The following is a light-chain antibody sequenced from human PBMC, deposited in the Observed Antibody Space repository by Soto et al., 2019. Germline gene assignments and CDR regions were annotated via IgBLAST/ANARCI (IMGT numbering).Light chain of an antibody. CDR1: QSVSSSY. J-gene: IGKJ1*01. Sequence: EIVLTQSPGTLSLSPGERATLSCRTSQSVSSSYLAWYQQKPGQAPRLLIYGAFSRATGIPGRFSGSGSGTDFTLTISRLEPEDFAVYYCQQYGSSPQTFGQGTKVEIK. CDR3: QQYGSSPQT. CDR2: GAF. V-gene: IGKV3-20*01.